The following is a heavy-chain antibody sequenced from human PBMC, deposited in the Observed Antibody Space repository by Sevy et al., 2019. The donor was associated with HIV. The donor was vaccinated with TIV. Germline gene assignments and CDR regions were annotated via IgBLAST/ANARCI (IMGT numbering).Heavy chain of an antibody. CDR2: IFGSGGTT. D-gene: IGHD3-22*01. J-gene: IGHJ3*02. Sequence: GGSLRLSCAASGITFNNYAMNWVRQAPGKGLDWVSTIFGSGGTTYYAHSVKGRFTISRDNSKNTLYLQMNSLRTEDTALYYCAGGRFDSSGSFDAFDMWGQGTMVTVSS. CDR1: GITFNNYA. CDR3: AGGRFDSSGSFDAFDM. V-gene: IGHV3-23*01.